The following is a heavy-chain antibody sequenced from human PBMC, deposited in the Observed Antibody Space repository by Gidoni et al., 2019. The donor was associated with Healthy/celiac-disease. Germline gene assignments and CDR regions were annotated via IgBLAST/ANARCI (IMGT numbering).Heavy chain of an antibody. Sequence: EVQLVQSGAEVKKPGESLKISCKGSGYSFTSYWTGWVRQMPGKGLEWMGIIYPGDSDTRYSPSFQGQVTISADKSISTAYLQWSSLKASDTAMYYCASAYCSSTSCYGIDAFDIWGQGTMVTVSS. D-gene: IGHD2-2*01. J-gene: IGHJ3*02. CDR3: ASAYCSSTSCYGIDAFDI. CDR1: GYSFTSYW. CDR2: IYPGDSDT. V-gene: IGHV5-51*03.